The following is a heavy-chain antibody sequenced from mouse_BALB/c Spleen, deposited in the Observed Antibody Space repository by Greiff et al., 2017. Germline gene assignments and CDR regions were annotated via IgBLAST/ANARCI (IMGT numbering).Heavy chain of an antibody. Sequence: EVQLQQSGAELVRSGASVKLSCTASGFNIKDYYMHWVKQRPEQGLEWIGWIDPENGDTEYAPKFQGKATMTADTSSNTAYLQLSSLTSEDTAVYYCNARYRFSYYCDYWGQGTTLTVSS. CDR3: NARYRFSYYCDY. J-gene: IGHJ2*01. D-gene: IGHD1-1*01. CDR2: IDPENGDT. V-gene: IGHV14-4*02. CDR1: GFNIKDYY.